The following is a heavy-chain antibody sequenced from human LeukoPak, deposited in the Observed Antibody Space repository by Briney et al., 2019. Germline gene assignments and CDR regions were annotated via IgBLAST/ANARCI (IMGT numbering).Heavy chain of an antibody. D-gene: IGHD1-26*01. J-gene: IGHJ4*02. CDR2: IYYSGST. V-gene: IGHV4-59*01. CDR1: GGSISSYY. Sequence: SETLSLTCTVSGGSISSYYWSWIRQPPGKGREWCGYIYYSGSTNYHPSLKSRVTISVDTSKNQFSLKLSSVTAADTAVYYCARGPGATDIDYWGQGTLVTVSS. CDR3: ARGPGATDIDY.